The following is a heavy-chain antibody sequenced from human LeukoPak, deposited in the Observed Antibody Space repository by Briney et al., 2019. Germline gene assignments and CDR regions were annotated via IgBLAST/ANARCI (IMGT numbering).Heavy chain of an antibody. D-gene: IGHD3-22*01. CDR3: ARFDGSGSIDAFDI. Sequence: PSETLSLTCTVSGGSISSYYWSWIRQPPGKGLEWIGYIFYSGSTSYNPSLKSRVTISVDTSKNQFSLKLSSVTAADTAVYYCARFDGSGSIDAFDIWGQGTVVTVSS. CDR2: IFYSGST. J-gene: IGHJ3*02. V-gene: IGHV4-59*08. CDR1: GGSISSYY.